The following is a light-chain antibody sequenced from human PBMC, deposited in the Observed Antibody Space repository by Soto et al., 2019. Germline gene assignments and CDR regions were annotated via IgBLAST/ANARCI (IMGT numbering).Light chain of an antibody. V-gene: IGLV2-14*01. Sequence: QSALTQPASVSGSPGQSITISCTGTSSDVGAYNYVSWYQQHPGKAPKLMIYEVSNRPSGVSNRFSGSKSGDTASLTISGLQAVDEADYYCSSFTSSSTWVFGGGTKLTV. CDR3: SSFTSSSTWV. CDR1: SSDVGAYNY. J-gene: IGLJ3*02. CDR2: EVS.